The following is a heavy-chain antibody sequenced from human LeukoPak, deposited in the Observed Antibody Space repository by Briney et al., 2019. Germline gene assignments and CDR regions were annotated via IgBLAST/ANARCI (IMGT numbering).Heavy chain of an antibody. CDR2: IYYSGST. J-gene: IGHJ5*02. CDR3: VRSGFIVGATRFDP. Sequence: PSETLSLTCTVSGGSISSYYWSWIRQPPGKGLEWIGYIYYSGSTNYNPSLKSRVTISVDTSKNQFSLKLSSVTAADTAVYYCVRSGFIVGATRFDPWGQGTLVTVSS. V-gene: IGHV4-59*08. CDR1: GGSISSYY. D-gene: IGHD1-26*01.